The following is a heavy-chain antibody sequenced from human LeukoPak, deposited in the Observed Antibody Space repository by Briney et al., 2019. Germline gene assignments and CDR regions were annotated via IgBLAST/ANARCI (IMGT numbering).Heavy chain of an antibody. CDR2: IWYDGSNK. CDR1: GFTFSSYG. V-gene: IGHV3-33*01. Sequence: GRSLRLSCAASGFTFSSYGMHWVRQAPGKGLEWVAVIWYDGSNKYYADSVKGRFTISRDNSKNTLYLQMNSLRAEDTAVYYCARDRRDYGDYVFQWFDPWGQGTLVTVSS. D-gene: IGHD4-17*01. J-gene: IGHJ5*02. CDR3: ARDRRDYGDYVFQWFDP.